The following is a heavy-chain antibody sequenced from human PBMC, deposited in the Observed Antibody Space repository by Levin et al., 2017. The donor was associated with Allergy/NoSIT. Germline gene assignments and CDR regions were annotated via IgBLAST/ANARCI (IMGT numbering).Heavy chain of an antibody. CDR1: GFTFSRYG. V-gene: IGHV3-33*01. Sequence: QPGGSLRLSCAASGFTFSRYGMHWVRQAPGKGLEWVAVIWYDGSNKYYADSVKGRFTISRDSSKNTLYRQMNSLRAEDTAVYYCARADGSGSGSFYNPYYFDYWGQGTLVTVSS. CDR3: ARADGSGSGSFYNPYYFDY. J-gene: IGHJ4*02. D-gene: IGHD3-10*01. CDR2: IWYDGSNK.